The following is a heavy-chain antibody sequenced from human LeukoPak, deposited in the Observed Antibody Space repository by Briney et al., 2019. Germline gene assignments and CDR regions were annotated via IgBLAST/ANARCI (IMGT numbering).Heavy chain of an antibody. J-gene: IGHJ2*01. CDR3: ARGGGQAYCGGDCYFSLDWYFDL. CDR1: GGSISSYY. CDR2: IYYSGST. V-gene: IGHV4-59*01. D-gene: IGHD2-21*02. Sequence: SETLSLTCTVSGGSISSYYWSWIRQPPGKGLEWIGYIYYSGSTNYNPSLKSRVTISVDTSKNQFSLKLSSVTAADTAVYYCARGGGQAYCGGDCYFSLDWYFDLWGRGTLVTVSS.